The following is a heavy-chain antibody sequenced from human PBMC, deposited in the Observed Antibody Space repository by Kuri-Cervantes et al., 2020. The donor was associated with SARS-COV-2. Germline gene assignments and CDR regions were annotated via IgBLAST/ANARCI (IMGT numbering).Heavy chain of an antibody. CDR2: ISAYNLKT. CDR3: ARDRWDAILDY. CDR1: GFIFNSYG. V-gene: IGHV1-18*04. Sequence: ASVKVSCKASGFIFNSYGISWVRQAPGQGLEWMGWISAYNLKTIYAQKVQDRVTMTVDTNTDTAFMEVRSLRSDDTAVYYCARDRWDAILDYWGQGTLVTVSS. D-gene: IGHD1-26*01. J-gene: IGHJ4*02.